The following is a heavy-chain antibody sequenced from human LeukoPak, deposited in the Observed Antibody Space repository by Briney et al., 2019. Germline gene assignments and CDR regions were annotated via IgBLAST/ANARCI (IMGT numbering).Heavy chain of an antibody. CDR3: ARRLAARGYSYGRTGNWFDP. V-gene: IGHV4-38-2*02. J-gene: IGHJ5*02. D-gene: IGHD5-18*01. CDR1: GYSISSGYY. Sequence: SETLSLTCTVSGYSISSGYYWGWIRQPPGKGLEWIGSIYHSGSTNYNPSLKSRVTISVDTSKNQFSLKLSSVTAADTAVYYCARRLAARGYSYGRTGNWFDPWGQGTLVTVSS. CDR2: IYHSGST.